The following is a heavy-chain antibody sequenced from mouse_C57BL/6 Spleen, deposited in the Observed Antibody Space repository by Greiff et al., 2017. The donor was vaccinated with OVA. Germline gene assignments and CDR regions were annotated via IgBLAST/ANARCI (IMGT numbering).Heavy chain of an antibody. D-gene: IGHD3-2*02. CDR2: IYPGDGDT. Sequence: VQLQQSGPELVKPGASVKISCKASGYAFSSSWMNWVKQRPGKGLEWIGRIYPGDGDTNYNGKFKGKAKLTADKSSSTAYMQLSSLTSEDSAVYFCARDSSGYFDYWGQGTTLTVSS. CDR1: GYAFSSSW. V-gene: IGHV1-82*01. J-gene: IGHJ2*01. CDR3: ARDSSGYFDY.